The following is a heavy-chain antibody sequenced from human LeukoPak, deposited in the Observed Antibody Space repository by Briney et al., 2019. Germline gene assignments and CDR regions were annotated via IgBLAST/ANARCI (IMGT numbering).Heavy chain of an antibody. V-gene: IGHV3-15*01. CDR1: GFTFSNAW. CDR2: IKSKTDGGTT. Sequence: PGGSLRLSCAASGFTFSNAWMSWVRQAPRKGLEWVGRIKSKTDGGTTDYAAPVKGRFTISRDDSKNTLYLQMNSLKTEDTAVYYCTTDEYYDSSGYYYGLEFDYWGQGTLVTVSS. CDR3: TTDEYYDSSGYYYGLEFDY. J-gene: IGHJ4*02. D-gene: IGHD3-22*01.